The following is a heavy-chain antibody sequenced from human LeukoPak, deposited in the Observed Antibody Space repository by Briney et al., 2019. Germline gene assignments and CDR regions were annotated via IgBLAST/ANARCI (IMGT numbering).Heavy chain of an antibody. D-gene: IGHD2-15*01. J-gene: IGHJ4*02. CDR2: IYYSGST. Sequence: SETLSLTCAVYGGSFSGYYWSWIRQHPGKGLEWIGYIYYSGSTYYNPSLKSRVTISVDTSKNQFSLKLSSVTAADTAVYYCARVVAAITGYFDYWGQGTLVTVSS. V-gene: IGHV4-34*01. CDR3: ARVVAAITGYFDY. CDR1: GGSFSGYY.